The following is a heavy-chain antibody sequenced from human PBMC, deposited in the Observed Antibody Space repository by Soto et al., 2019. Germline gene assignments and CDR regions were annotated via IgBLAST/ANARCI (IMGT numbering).Heavy chain of an antibody. CDR2: ISGGGGST. Sequence: PGGSLRLSCAASGFTFTNYAMSWVRQAPGKGLEWVSAISGGGGSTDYADSIKGRFTISRDNSKNTLYLQMYSLRAEDTALYYWATKLMPPVVTGFASWGRGTLVPVPP. CDR3: ATKLMPPVVTGFAS. D-gene: IGHD2-21*02. CDR1: GFTFTNYA. J-gene: IGHJ4*02. V-gene: IGHV3-23*01.